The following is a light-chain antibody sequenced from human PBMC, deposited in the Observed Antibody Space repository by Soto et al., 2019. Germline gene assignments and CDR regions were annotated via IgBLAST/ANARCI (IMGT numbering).Light chain of an antibody. CDR3: QQRDNWPFT. J-gene: IGKJ3*01. CDR2: DAS. V-gene: IGKV3-11*01. CDR1: QRVGSY. Sequence: EIVLTQSPATPSLSPGEMATLSCRASQRVGSYLAWFQQRPGQAPRLVIHDASKRATGIPARFSGSGSGTDFSLTISGLVPEDFAVYDCQQRDNWPFTFGPGTTVDI.